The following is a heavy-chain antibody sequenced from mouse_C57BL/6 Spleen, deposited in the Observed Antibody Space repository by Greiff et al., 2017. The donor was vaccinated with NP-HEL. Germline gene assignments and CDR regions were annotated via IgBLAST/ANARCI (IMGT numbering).Heavy chain of an antibody. CDR1: GYTFTSYW. Sequence: VQLQQPGAELVKPGASVKLSCKASGYTFTSYWMQWVKQRPGQGLEWIGEIDPSDSYTNYNQKFKGKATLTVDTSSSTAYMQLSSLTSEDSAVYYCASQAYYAMDYWGQGTSVTVSS. J-gene: IGHJ4*01. CDR3: ASQAYYAMDY. V-gene: IGHV1-50*01. D-gene: IGHD3-2*02. CDR2: IDPSDSYT.